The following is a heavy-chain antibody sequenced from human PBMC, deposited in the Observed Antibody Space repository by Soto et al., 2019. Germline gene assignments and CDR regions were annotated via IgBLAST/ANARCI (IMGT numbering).Heavy chain of an antibody. V-gene: IGHV4-31*03. CDR1: GGSINSDSYY. D-gene: IGHD4-17*01. J-gene: IGHJ3*02. Sequence: QVHLQESGPGLVKPSQTLSLTCNVSGGSINSDSYYWTWIRQHPGKGLEWIGYIYYRGSTYYNPSLKSRVTISADTSKNQFSLKLYSVTAADTAVYYCARFHDYGDLFAFDIRGQGTMVTVSS. CDR2: IYYRGST. CDR3: ARFHDYGDLFAFDI.